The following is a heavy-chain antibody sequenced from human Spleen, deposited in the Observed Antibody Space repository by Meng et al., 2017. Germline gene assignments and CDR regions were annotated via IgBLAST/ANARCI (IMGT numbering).Heavy chain of an antibody. CDR2: IIPIFGTA. D-gene: IGHD2-15*01. CDR3: ARDVGYCSGGSCYSMGDY. V-gene: IGHV1-69*01. CDR1: GGTFSSYA. Sequence: QVQLVESGAEVKKPGSSAKVSCKASGGTFSSYAISWVRQAPGQGLEWMGGIIPIFGTANYAQKFQGRVTITADESTSTAYMELSSLRSEDTAVYYCARDVGYCSGGSCYSMGDYWGQGTLVTVSS. J-gene: IGHJ4*02.